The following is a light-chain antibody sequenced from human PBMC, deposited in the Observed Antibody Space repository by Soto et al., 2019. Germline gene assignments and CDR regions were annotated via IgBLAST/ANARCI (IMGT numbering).Light chain of an antibody. J-gene: IGKJ5*01. CDR3: QQYGSATIT. Sequence: EIVLTQSPGTLSLSPGERATLSCRASRDVSRSFLAWYQQKVGQAPRLLIYDASTRATGIPDRFSGSGSGTDLTLTISRLEPEDFAVYYCQQYGSATITFGQGTRLEIK. V-gene: IGKV3-20*01. CDR1: RDVSRSF. CDR2: DAS.